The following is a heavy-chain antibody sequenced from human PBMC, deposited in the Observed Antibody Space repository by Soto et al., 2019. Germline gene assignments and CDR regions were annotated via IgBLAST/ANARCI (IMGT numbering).Heavy chain of an antibody. CDR3: ARGIVRATTYANYFDY. D-gene: IGHD1-26*01. CDR2: IYPGDSDT. Sequence: PGESLKISCKGSGYSFTSYWIGWVRQMPGKGLEWMGIIYPGDSDTRYSPSFQGQVTISADKSISTAYLQWSSLKASDTAMYYCARGIVRATTYANYFDYWGQGTLVTVSS. CDR1: GYSFTSYW. J-gene: IGHJ4*02. V-gene: IGHV5-51*01.